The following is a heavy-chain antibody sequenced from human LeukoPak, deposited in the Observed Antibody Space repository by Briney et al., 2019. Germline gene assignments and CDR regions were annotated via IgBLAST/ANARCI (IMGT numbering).Heavy chain of an antibody. Sequence: GGSLRLSCAASGFIFSSYGMHWVRQAPGKGLEWVAFIRYDGSNKYYADSVKGRFTISRDNSKNTLYLQMNSLRAEDTAVYYCARGGGIYGDHYWYFDLWGRGTLVTVSS. V-gene: IGHV3-30*02. J-gene: IGHJ2*01. CDR3: ARGGGIYGDHYWYFDL. CDR1: GFIFSSYG. D-gene: IGHD4-17*01. CDR2: IRYDGSNK.